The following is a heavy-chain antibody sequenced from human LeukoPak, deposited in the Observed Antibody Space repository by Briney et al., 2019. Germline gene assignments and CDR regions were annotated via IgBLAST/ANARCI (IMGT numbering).Heavy chain of an antibody. Sequence: GGSLRLSCAASGFTFSNYAMSWVRQAPGKGLEWVSLMSGAGGSTYYADSVKGGFTISRDNAKNTLYVQMNSLRAEDTALYYCAKDGPTAIPSWFDPWGQGTVVTVSS. D-gene: IGHD2-21*02. CDR3: AKDGPTAIPSWFDP. J-gene: IGHJ5*02. CDR1: GFTFSNYA. V-gene: IGHV3-23*01. CDR2: MSGAGGST.